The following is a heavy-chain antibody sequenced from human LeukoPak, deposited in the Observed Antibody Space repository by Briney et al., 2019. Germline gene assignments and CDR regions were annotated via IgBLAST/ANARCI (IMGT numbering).Heavy chain of an antibody. CDR1: GGSISSSGYY. J-gene: IGHJ5*02. D-gene: IGHD1-26*01. CDR2: IYYSGST. Sequence: PSETLSLTCTLSGGSISSSGYYWGWIRQPPGKGLEWIASIYYSGSTYYNPSLKSRVTISVDTSKNQLSLKLSSLTAADTAVYYCARHEYSGSYYGLSWFDPWGQGTLVTVSS. CDR3: ARHEYSGSYYGLSWFDP. V-gene: IGHV4-39*01.